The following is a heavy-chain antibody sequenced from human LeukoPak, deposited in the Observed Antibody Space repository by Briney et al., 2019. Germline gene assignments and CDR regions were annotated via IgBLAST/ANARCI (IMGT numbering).Heavy chain of an antibody. Sequence: SETLSLTCTVSGGSISSYYWSWIRQPPGKGLEWIGYIYYSGSTNYNPSLKSRVTISVDTSKNQFSLKLSSVTAADTAVYYCARRSIVGRHYGSGSRREYYFDYWGQGTLVTVSS. J-gene: IGHJ4*02. V-gene: IGHV4-59*08. CDR3: ARRSIVGRHYGSGSRREYYFDY. CDR2: IYYSGST. CDR1: GGSISSYY. D-gene: IGHD3-10*01.